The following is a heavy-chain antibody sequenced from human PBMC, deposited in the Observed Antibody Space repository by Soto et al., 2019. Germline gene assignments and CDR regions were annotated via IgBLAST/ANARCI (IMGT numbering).Heavy chain of an antibody. CDR1: VDSFSGYY. Sequence: PSETLSLTCTVSVDSFSGYYWSWIRHPAGKGLEWIGRVYTNGATNYNPSLTSRVTVSVDTSRNQFSLKLRFVTAADTAVYYCAREAAQTVGDGYWCDPWGQGTPVSVSS. CDR2: VYTNGAT. D-gene: IGHD6-13*01. CDR3: AREAAQTVGDGYWCDP. V-gene: IGHV4-4*07. J-gene: IGHJ5*02.